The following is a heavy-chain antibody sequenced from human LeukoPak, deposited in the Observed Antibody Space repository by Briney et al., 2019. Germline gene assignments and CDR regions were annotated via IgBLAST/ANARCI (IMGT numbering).Heavy chain of an antibody. J-gene: IGHJ4*02. CDR1: GGSFSGYY. CDR2: INHSGST. D-gene: IGHD3-9*01. CDR3: ARHRGPRYYDILTGYYKAEFDY. Sequence: SEALSLTCAVYGGSFSGYYWSWIRQPPGKGLEWIGEINHSGSTNYNPSLKSRVTISVDTSKNQFSLKLSSVTAADTAVYYCARHRGPRYYDILTGYYKAEFDYWGQGTLVTVSS. V-gene: IGHV4-34*01.